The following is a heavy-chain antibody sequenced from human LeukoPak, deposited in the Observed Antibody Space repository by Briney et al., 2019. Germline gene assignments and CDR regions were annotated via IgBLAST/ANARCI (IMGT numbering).Heavy chain of an antibody. CDR3: ARGLPYDSSGYYFDGFDH. V-gene: IGHV4-59*08. J-gene: IGHJ4*02. D-gene: IGHD3-22*01. CDR1: GGSISSYY. Sequence: SETLSLTCTVSGGSISSYYWSWIRQPPGKGLEWIGYIYYSGSTNYNPSLKSRVTISVDTSKNQFSLKLSSVTAADTAVYYCARGLPYDSSGYYFDGFDHWGQGTLVTVSS. CDR2: IYYSGST.